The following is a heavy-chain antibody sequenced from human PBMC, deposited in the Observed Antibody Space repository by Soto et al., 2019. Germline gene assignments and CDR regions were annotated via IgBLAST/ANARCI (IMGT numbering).Heavy chain of an antibody. CDR2: VSVSGNA. D-gene: IGHD3-3*01. CDR1: GDSIGSGSFY. CDR3: ARALGGVSSSGMDV. V-gene: IGHV4-31*11. Sequence: QLQESGPGLVAPSQTLSLRCAVSGDSIGSGSFYWTWVRQVPGKGLEWIGFVSVSGNAFYNPYLKSRVAISIETSENQLSLRLLSVTAADAAVYFCARALGGVSSSGMDVWGQGTTVTVSS. J-gene: IGHJ6*02.